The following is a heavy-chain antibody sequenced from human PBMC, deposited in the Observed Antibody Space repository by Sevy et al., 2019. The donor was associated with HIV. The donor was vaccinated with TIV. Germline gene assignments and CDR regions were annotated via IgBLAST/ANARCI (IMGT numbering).Heavy chain of an antibody. D-gene: IGHD1-26*01. CDR2: ISWNSGSI. V-gene: IGHV3-9*01. CDR1: GFTFDDYA. Sequence: GGSLRLSCAASGFTFDDYAMHWVRQAPGKGLEWVSGISWNSGSIGYADSVKGRFTISRDNAKNSLYLQMNSLRAEDTAVYYCARDGTSVSGSYSGAEYFQHWGQGTLVTVSS. J-gene: IGHJ1*01. CDR3: ARDGTSVSGSYSGAEYFQH.